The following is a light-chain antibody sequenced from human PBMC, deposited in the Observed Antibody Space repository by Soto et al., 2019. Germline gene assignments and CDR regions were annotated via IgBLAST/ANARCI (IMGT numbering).Light chain of an antibody. Sequence: DIQMTQSPSSLSASVGDRVTITCRASQSISSYVNWYQQKPGKAPNLLIYSASTLQRGVPSRFTGGGSGTDFSLTINSLEPEDFATYICQQIYSTPWTFGQGTKVEI. CDR3: QQIYSTPWT. V-gene: IGKV1-39*01. CDR2: SAS. CDR1: QSISSY. J-gene: IGKJ1*01.